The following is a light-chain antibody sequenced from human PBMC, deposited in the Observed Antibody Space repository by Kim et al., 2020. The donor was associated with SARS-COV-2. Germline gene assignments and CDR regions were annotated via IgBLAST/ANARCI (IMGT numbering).Light chain of an antibody. V-gene: IGLV1-47*01. CDR1: SSNIGSNY. CDR3: AAWDDSLSGWV. Sequence: GQRVTISCSGSSSNIGSNYVYWYQQLPGTAPKLLIYRNNQRPSGVTDRFSGSKSGTSASLAISGLRSEDEADYYCAAWDDSLSGWVFGGGTKVTVL. CDR2: RNN. J-gene: IGLJ3*02.